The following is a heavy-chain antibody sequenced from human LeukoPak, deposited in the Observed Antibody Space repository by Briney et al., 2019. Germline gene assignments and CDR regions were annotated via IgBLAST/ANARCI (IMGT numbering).Heavy chain of an antibody. D-gene: IGHD2-15*01. J-gene: IGHJ3*02. Sequence: GGSLRLSCAASGFTFSSYGMQWVRQAPGKGLEWVAVIWYDGTNTYYADSVKGRFTISRDNSKNTLYLQMNSLRAEDTAVYYCARDFCSGGSCYPDAFDIWGQGTMVTVSS. CDR1: GFTFSSYG. V-gene: IGHV3-33*01. CDR2: IWYDGTNT. CDR3: ARDFCSGGSCYPDAFDI.